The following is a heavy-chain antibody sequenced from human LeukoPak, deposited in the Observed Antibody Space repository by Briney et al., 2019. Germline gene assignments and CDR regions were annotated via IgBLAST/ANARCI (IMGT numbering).Heavy chain of an antibody. CDR2: INGKTDGGTT. D-gene: IGHD1-20*01. CDR1: GFTFSNAW. V-gene: IGHV3-15*01. Sequence: WGSLRLSCAASGFTFSNAWMSWVRQAPGKGLEWVGRINGKTDGGTTEYAAPVKGRFTISRDDSENTLYLQMNSLKTEDTAMFYCTTDRNWNDLRTYAFDIWGQGTIVTVSA. CDR3: TTDRNWNDLRTYAFDI. J-gene: IGHJ3*02.